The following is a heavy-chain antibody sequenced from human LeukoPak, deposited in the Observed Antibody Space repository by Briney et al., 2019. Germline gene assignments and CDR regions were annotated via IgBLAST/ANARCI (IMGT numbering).Heavy chain of an antibody. Sequence: SETLSLTCSVSGDSISTYHWNWIRQPPGKGLEWIGYMQSTGNSKHNPSLRSRVTMFVDTSKNQVALILSSVTAADTAVYYCARDKRHSYGRYFDHWGQGTLVIVSS. J-gene: IGHJ4*02. CDR2: MQSTGNS. CDR1: GDSISTYH. D-gene: IGHD5-18*01. CDR3: ARDKRHSYGRYFDH. V-gene: IGHV4-59*01.